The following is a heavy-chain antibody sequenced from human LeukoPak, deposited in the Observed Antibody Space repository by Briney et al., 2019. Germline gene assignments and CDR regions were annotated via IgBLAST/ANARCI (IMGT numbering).Heavy chain of an antibody. CDR1: GYTFTNYY. D-gene: IGHD2-2*03. CDR2: INPSGGST. V-gene: IGHV1-46*01. J-gene: IGHJ6*03. Sequence: ASVKVSCKASGYTFTNYYIHWVRQAPGQGLEWVGIINPSGGSTSYAQKFQGRVTMTRDTSTSTVYMELSSLISEDTAVYYCARDGYRLSGYFYYMDVWGKGTTVTVSS. CDR3: ARDGYRLSGYFYYMDV.